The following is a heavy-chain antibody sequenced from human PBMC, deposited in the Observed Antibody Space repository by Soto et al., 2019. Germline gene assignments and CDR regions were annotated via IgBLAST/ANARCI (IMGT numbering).Heavy chain of an antibody. CDR1: GYTFTSYG. D-gene: IGHD5-12*01. CDR2: ISAYNGNT. Sequence: GASVKVSCKASGYTFTSYGISWVRQAPGQGLEWMGWISAYNGNTNYAQKLQGRVTMTTDTSTSTAYMELRSLRSDDTAVYYCARSGYSGYDSGFVDWFDPWGQGTLVTVSS. CDR3: ARSGYSGYDSGFVDWFDP. V-gene: IGHV1-18*01. J-gene: IGHJ5*02.